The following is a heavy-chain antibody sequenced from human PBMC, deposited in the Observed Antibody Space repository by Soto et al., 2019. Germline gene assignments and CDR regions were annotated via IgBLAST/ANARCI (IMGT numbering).Heavy chain of an antibody. CDR3: ARDLRIVGATSYYYYAMDV. CDR1: GYNFVKYG. CDR2: ISPYNGNT. V-gene: IGHV1-18*01. Sequence: QVQLVQSGAEVKKPGASVKVSCKASGYNFVKYGITWVRQAPGQGLEWLGWISPYNGNTKYAQKIQGRVIMTTDTSTTTAYLELLSLTSDDTAVYYCARDLRIVGATSYYYYAMDVWGQGTTVTVA. D-gene: IGHD1-26*01. J-gene: IGHJ6*02.